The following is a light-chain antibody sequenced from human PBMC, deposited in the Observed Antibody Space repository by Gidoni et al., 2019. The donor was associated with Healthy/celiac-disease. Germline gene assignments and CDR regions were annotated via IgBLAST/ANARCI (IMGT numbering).Light chain of an antibody. CDR3: QQYYSTWT. J-gene: IGKJ1*01. CDR2: WAS. Sequence: DIVMTQSPDSLAVSLGERATINCKSSQSVFYTSNNKNYLAWYQQKPGQPPKLLIYWASTREPGVPDRFSGSGSGTDFTLTISSLQAEDVAVYYCQQYYSTWTFXQXTKVEIK. V-gene: IGKV4-1*01. CDR1: QSVFYTSNNKNY.